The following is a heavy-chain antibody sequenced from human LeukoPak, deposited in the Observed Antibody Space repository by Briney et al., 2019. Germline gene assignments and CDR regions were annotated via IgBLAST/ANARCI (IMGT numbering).Heavy chain of an antibody. D-gene: IGHD1-26*01. CDR3: ARVEYSGTYYFDY. CDR1: GFTFSSFA. J-gene: IGHJ4*02. Sequence: PGGSLRLSCAASGFTFSSFAISWVRQAPGKGLEYVSAISSNGGGTYYANSVKGRFTISRDNSKNTVYLQMNSLRAEDAAVYYCARVEYSGTYYFDYWGQGTLVTVSS. V-gene: IGHV3-64*01. CDR2: ISSNGGGT.